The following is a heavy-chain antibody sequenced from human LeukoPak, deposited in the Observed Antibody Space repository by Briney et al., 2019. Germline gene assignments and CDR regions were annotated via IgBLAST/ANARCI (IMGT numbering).Heavy chain of an antibody. CDR3: ARLDLGWFDP. J-gene: IGHJ5*02. CDR1: GYSISSGCY. CDR2: IYHSGST. Sequence: SETLSLTCAVSGYSISSGCYWGWIRQPPGKGLEWIGSIYHSGSTYYNPSLKSRVTISVDTSKNQFSLKLSSVTAADTAVYYCARLDLGWFDPWGQGTLVTVSS. V-gene: IGHV4-38-2*01. D-gene: IGHD5/OR15-5a*01.